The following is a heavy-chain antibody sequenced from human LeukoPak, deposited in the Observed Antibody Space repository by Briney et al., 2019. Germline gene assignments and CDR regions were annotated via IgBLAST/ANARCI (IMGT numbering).Heavy chain of an antibody. V-gene: IGHV3-7*03. D-gene: IGHD6-13*01. CDR3: ATSTAAAGTD. J-gene: IGHJ4*02. Sequence: PGGSLRHSCAASGFTFSNLWMSWVRQAPGKGLKWVANIKQDGSEKYYVDSVKGRFTISRDNAQNSLYLQMNSLRAEDTAIYYCATSTAAAGTDWGQGTLVTVSS. CDR1: GFTFSNLW. CDR2: IKQDGSEK.